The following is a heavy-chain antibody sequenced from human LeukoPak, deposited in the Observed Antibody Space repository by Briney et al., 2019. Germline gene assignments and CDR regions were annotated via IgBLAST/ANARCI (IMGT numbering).Heavy chain of an antibody. CDR2: ISYDGSNK. J-gene: IGHJ6*02. D-gene: IGHD3-22*01. Sequence: GGSLRLSCAASGFIFSAYAMHWVRQAPGKGLEWVAVISYDGSNKHYADSVKGRFTISRDNSKKMLYVQMNSLRVEDTAVYYCVVLGYYYDSSGYLGYYYYGMDVWGQGTTVTVSS. CDR1: GFIFSAYA. CDR3: VVLGYYYDSSGYLGYYYYGMDV. V-gene: IGHV3-30*04.